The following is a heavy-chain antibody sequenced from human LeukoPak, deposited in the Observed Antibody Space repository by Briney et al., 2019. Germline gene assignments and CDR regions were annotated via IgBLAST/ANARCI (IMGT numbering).Heavy chain of an antibody. CDR3: ARKSVTYYYGSGSYYNYYYFDY. CDR1: GGSFSGYY. D-gene: IGHD3-10*01. CDR2: INHSGST. J-gene: IGHJ4*02. V-gene: IGHV4-34*01. Sequence: SETLSLTCAVYGGSFSGYYWSWIRQPPGKGLEWIGEINHSGSTNYNPSLKSRVTISVDTSKNQFSLKLSSVTAADTAVYYCARKSVTYYYGSGSYYNYYYFDYWGQGTLVTVSS.